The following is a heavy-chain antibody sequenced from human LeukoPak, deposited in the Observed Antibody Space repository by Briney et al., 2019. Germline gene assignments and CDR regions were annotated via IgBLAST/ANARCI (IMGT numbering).Heavy chain of an antibody. CDR1: GFSFSSYA. CDR3: AKSLWQQLALDAFDI. J-gene: IGHJ3*02. V-gene: IGHV3-23*01. D-gene: IGHD6-13*01. CDR2: ISGSGGST. Sequence: AGGSLRLSCAASGFSFSSYAMSWVRQAPGKGLEWVSAISGSGGSTYYADSVKGRFTISRDNSKNTLYLQMNSLRAEDTAVYYCAKSLWQQLALDAFDIWGQGTMVTVSS.